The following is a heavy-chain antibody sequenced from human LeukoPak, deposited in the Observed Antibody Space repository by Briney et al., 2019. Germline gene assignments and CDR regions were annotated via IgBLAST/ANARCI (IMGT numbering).Heavy chain of an antibody. CDR3: AICSGGSCSLFDY. CDR2: INPNSGGT. CDR1: GYTFTGYY. J-gene: IGHJ4*02. Sequence: ASVKVSCKASGYTFTGYYMHWVRQAPGQGLEWVGWINPNSGGTNYAQKFQGRVTMTRDTAISTAYMELSRLRSDDTAVYYCAICSGGSCSLFDYGGQGTLLTVPS. V-gene: IGHV1-2*02. D-gene: IGHD2-15*01.